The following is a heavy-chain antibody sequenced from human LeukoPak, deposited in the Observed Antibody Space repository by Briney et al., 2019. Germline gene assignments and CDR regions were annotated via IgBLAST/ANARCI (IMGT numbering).Heavy chain of an antibody. D-gene: IGHD3-22*01. Sequence: SETLSLTCTVSGGSISSGSYYWSWIRQPAGKGLEWIGRIYTSGSTNYNPSLKSRVTISVDTSKNQFSLKLSSVTAADTAVYYCARGYYDSSGYYYGVKLWGQGTLVTVSS. CDR3: ARGYYDSSGYYYGVKL. CDR2: IYTSGST. CDR1: GGSISSGSYY. V-gene: IGHV4-61*02. J-gene: IGHJ4*02.